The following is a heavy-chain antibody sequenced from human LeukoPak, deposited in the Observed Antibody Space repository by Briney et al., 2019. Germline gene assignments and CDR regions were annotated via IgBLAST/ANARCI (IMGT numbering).Heavy chain of an antibody. CDR1: GFTFSSYS. Sequence: GGSLRLSCAASGFTFSSYSMNWVRQAPGEGLEGSSYFNDVDNNIDYADSVKGRFTISRDNARNSLYLEINSLRVEDRAVYYCGRDRDYAFDVWGQGTVVTVSS. CDR3: GRDRDYAFDV. J-gene: IGHJ3*01. V-gene: IGHV3-48*01. CDR2: FNDVDNNI.